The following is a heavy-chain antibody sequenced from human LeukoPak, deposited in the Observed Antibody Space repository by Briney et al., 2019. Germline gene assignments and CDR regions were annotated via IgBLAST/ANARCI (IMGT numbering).Heavy chain of an antibody. Sequence: GGSLRLSCAVSIFTFSIYCMNCVRQAPGEGVEWVAKIKQDGSEKYYVDSVKGRFTISRDNAKSSLYLQMSNLRAEDTAVYYCARGQGTGYWGQGTLVTVSS. J-gene: IGHJ4*02. CDR3: ARGQGTGY. CDR1: IFTFSIYC. CDR2: IKQDGSEK. D-gene: IGHD1-14*01. V-gene: IGHV3-7*01.